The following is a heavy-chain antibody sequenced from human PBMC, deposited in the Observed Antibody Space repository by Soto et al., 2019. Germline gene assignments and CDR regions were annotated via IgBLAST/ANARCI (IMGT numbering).Heavy chain of an antibody. J-gene: IGHJ6*02. D-gene: IGHD3-3*01. CDR3: ARSPHYDFWSGYYAPHYYYGMDV. CDR2: INPNSGGT. CDR1: GYTFTGXX. Sequence: ASVKVSCKASGYTFTGXXMHWVRXXXGQXXXWMGWINPNSGGTNYAQKFQGWVTMTRDTSISTAYMELSRLRSDDTAVYYCARSPHYDFWSGYYAPHYYYGMDVWGQGTTVTVSS. V-gene: IGHV1-2*04.